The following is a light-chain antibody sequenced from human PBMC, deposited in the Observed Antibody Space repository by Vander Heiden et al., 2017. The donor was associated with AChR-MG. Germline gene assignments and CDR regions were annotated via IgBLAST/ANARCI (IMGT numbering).Light chain of an antibody. Sequence: VLTPSPGTLSVSPGERATLSCRASQSVSSSYLAWYQQKPGQAPRLLIYGASSRATGIPDRFSGSGSGTDFTLTISRLEPEDFAVYYCQQYGSSSYTFGQGTKLEIK. CDR2: GAS. CDR1: QSVSSSY. V-gene: IGKV3-20*01. J-gene: IGKJ2*01. CDR3: QQYGSSSYT.